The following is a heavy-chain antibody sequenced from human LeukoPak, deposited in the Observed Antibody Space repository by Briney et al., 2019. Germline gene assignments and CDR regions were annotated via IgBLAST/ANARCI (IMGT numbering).Heavy chain of an antibody. V-gene: IGHV4-30-2*01. D-gene: IGHD3-10*01. Sequence: SETLSLTCAVSGGSISSGGYSWSWIRQPPGKGLEWIGYIYHSGSTYYNPSLKSRVTISVDRSKNQFSLKLSSVTAADTAVYYCARGDYYGSGLSGNYFDYWGQGTLVTVSS. J-gene: IGHJ4*02. CDR1: GGSISSGGYS. CDR3: ARGDYYGSGLSGNYFDY. CDR2: IYHSGST.